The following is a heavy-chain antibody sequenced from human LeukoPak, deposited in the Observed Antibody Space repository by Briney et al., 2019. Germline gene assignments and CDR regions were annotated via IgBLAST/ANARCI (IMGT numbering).Heavy chain of an antibody. CDR3: ARDQVHYDFWSGYYTEYYFDY. J-gene: IGHJ4*02. Sequence: ASVKVSCKASGYTFTGYYMHWVRQAPGQGLEWLGWINPNSGGTNYAQKFQGRVTMTRDTSISTAYIELSRLRSDDTAVYYCARDQVHYDFWSGYYTEYYFDYWGQGTLVTVSS. D-gene: IGHD3-3*01. CDR2: INPNSGGT. V-gene: IGHV1-2*02. CDR1: GYTFTGYY.